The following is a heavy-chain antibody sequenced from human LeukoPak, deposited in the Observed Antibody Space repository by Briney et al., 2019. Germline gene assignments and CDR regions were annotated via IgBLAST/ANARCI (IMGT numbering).Heavy chain of an antibody. CDR3: ARGHGYYYYMDF. CDR1: GYRFSRYG. CDR2: VSVFNGLT. J-gene: IGHJ6*03. D-gene: IGHD2-2*03. Sequence: ASVKVACKASGYRFSRYGINWVRQAPGQGPEWVGWVSVFNGLTKYAQKLQGRVTVTTEISTDTSYMELRSLRSDDTGVYYCARGHGYYYYMDFWGKGTTVIVSS. V-gene: IGHV1-18*01.